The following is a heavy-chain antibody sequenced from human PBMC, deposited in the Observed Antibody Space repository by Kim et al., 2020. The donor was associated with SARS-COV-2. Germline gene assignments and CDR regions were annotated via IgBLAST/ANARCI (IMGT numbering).Heavy chain of an antibody. V-gene: IGHV3-11*05. CDR1: GFTFSDYY. J-gene: IGHJ4*02. CDR2: ISSSNSYT. Sequence: GGSLRLSCAASGFTFSDYYMSWIRQAPGKGLEWVSYISSSNSYTNYVDSVKGRFTISRDNAENSLFLQMDSLRVDDTAVYYCARVGVGSSSWYYLDYWGQGLLVTVSS. D-gene: IGHD6-13*01. CDR3: ARVGVGSSSWYYLDY.